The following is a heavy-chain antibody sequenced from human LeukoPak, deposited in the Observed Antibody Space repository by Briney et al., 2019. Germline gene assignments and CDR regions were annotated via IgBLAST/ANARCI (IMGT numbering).Heavy chain of an antibody. CDR2: ISSSGNTI. V-gene: IGHV3-48*03. J-gene: IGHJ4*02. CDR1: GFTFSSYE. D-gene: IGHD5-18*01. Sequence: GGSLRLSRAASGFTFSSYEMNWVRQAPGKGLQWVSYISSSGNTIYYADSVKGRFTISRDNAKNSLYLQMNSLRAEDTAVYYCARGGHTFGYDDYWGQGTLVTVSS. CDR3: ARGGHTFGYDDY.